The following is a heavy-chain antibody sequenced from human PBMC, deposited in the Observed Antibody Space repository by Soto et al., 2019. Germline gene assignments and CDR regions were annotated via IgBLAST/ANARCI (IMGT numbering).Heavy chain of an antibody. CDR1: GYTFTSYG. CDR3: AREVSGLGYCSSTSCPYYYYGMDV. CDR2: ISAYDGNT. D-gene: IGHD2-2*01. J-gene: IGHJ6*02. Sequence: ASVKVSCKASGYTFTSYGISWVRQAPGQGLEWMGWISAYDGNTNYAQKLQGRVTMTTDTSTSTAYMELRSLRSDDTAVYYCAREVSGLGYCSSTSCPYYYYGMDVWGQGTTVNVSS. V-gene: IGHV1-18*01.